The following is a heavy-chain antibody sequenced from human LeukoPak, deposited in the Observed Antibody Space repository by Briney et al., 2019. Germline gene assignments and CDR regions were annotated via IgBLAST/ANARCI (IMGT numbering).Heavy chain of an antibody. Sequence: PSETLSLTCAVYGGSFSGYYWSWIRQTPGKGLEWIGEINHSGSTNYNPSLKSRVTISVDTSKNQFSLKLSSVTAADTAVYYCARGYYDYVWGSYRPHYYMDVWGKGTTVTVSS. J-gene: IGHJ6*03. CDR3: ARGYYDYVWGSYRPHYYMDV. V-gene: IGHV4-34*01. CDR1: GGSFSGYY. D-gene: IGHD3-16*02. CDR2: INHSGST.